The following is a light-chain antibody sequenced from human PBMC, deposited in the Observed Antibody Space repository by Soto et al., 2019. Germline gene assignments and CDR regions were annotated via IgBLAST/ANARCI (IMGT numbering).Light chain of an antibody. J-gene: IGKJ4*01. V-gene: IGKV3-11*01. CDR1: QSVSSY. CDR3: PQLSNWPST. Sequence: EIVLTQSPATLSLSPGERAALSCRASQSVSSYLAWYQQQSGQAPRLLIYDASKRAPGIPARFPGRGSGTDFTLTLISLEPEDFSFYVCPQLSNWPSTFGGGTTVEI. CDR2: DAS.